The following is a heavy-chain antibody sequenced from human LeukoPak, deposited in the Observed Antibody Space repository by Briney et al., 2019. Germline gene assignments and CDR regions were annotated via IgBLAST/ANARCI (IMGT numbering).Heavy chain of an antibody. D-gene: IGHD3-10*01. CDR1: GFSFSDYY. Sequence: PGGSLRLSCAASGFSFSDYYMSWIRQAPGKGLEWVSYMSNSGSTIYYADSVKGRITISRDNTKNSLYLQMNSLRAEDTAVYYCASVLWFGGIFFDYWGQGTLVTVSS. CDR3: ASVLWFGGIFFDY. J-gene: IGHJ4*02. V-gene: IGHV3-11*01. CDR2: MSNSGSTI.